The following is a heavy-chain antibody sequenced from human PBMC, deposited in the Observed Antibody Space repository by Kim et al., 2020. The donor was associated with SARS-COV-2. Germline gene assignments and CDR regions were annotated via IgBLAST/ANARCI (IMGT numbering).Heavy chain of an antibody. V-gene: IGHV4-61*01. Sequence: SETLSLTCIVSGASVTTGRYYWTWIRQPPGKGLEWIGNIYYSGSSNYNPSLRSRVTISVDTSENQFSLRLRSVTAADTAMYYCAGFCIAAAGSPNYWGRG. D-gene: IGHD6-13*01. CDR1: GASVTTGRYY. CDR2: IYYSGSS. J-gene: IGHJ4*02. CDR3: AGFCIAAAGSPNY.